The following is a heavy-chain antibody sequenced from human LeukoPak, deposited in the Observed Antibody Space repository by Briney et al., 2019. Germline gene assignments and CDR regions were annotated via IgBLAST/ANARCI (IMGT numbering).Heavy chain of an antibody. Sequence: ASVKVSCKASGYTFTSYYMHWVRQAPGQGLEWMGIINPSGGSTSYAQKFQSRVTMTRDTSTSTVYMELSSLRSEDTAVYYCARAYYYGSGSYELDYWGQGTLVTVSS. D-gene: IGHD3-10*01. CDR1: GYTFTSYY. CDR3: ARAYYYGSGSYELDY. J-gene: IGHJ4*02. V-gene: IGHV1-46*01. CDR2: INPSGGST.